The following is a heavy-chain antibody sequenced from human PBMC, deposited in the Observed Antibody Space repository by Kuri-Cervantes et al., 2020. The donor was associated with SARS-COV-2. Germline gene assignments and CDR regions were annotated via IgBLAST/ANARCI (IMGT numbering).Heavy chain of an antibody. V-gene: IGHV3-23*01. D-gene: IGHD6-13*01. J-gene: IGHJ4*02. CDR2: ISGSGGST. Sequence: LSLTCAAPGFTFSSYAMSWVRQAPGKGLEWASAISGSGGSTYYADSVKGRFTISRDNSKNTLYLQMNSLRAEDTAVYYCAKSSSWYFDYWGQGTLVTVSS. CDR1: GFTFSSYA. CDR3: AKSSSWYFDY.